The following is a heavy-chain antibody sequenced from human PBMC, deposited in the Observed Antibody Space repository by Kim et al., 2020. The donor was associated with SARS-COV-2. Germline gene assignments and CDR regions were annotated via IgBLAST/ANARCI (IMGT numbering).Heavy chain of an antibody. D-gene: IGHD6-6*01. J-gene: IGHJ6*02. V-gene: IGHV4-4*02. CDR2: IYHSGST. CDR3: ARDLAARRYYYYYYGMDV. CDR1: GGSISSSNW. Sequence: SETLSLTCAVSGGSISSSNWWSWVRQPPGKGLEWIGEIYHSGSTNYNPSLKSRVTISVDKSKNQFSLKLSSVTAADTAVYYCARDLAARRYYYYYYGMDVWGQGTTVTVSS.